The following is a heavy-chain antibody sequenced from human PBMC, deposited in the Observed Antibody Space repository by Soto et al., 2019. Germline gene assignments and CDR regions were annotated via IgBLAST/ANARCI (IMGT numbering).Heavy chain of an antibody. CDR2: ISYDGSNK. D-gene: IGHD3-10*01. V-gene: IGHV3-30*18. Sequence: GGSLRLSCAASGFTFSSYGMHWVRQAPGKGLEWVAVISYDGSNKYYADSVKGRFTISRDNSKNTLYLQMNSLRAEDTAVYCCAKSKVGLYGSGSYSPFDYWGQGTLVTVSS. J-gene: IGHJ4*02. CDR1: GFTFSSYG. CDR3: AKSKVGLYGSGSYSPFDY.